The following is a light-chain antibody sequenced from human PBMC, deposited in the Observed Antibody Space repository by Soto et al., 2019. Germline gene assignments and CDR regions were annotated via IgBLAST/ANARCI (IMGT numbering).Light chain of an antibody. CDR2: KIS. CDR1: QILVHSDGDTY. CDR3: MQQTQFPFT. V-gene: IGKV2-24*01. J-gene: IGKJ4*01. Sequence: DIVMTQTPLSSPVTLGQPASISCRSSQILVHSDGDTYLNWLQQRPGQPPRLLIYKISKRFSGVPDRFTGSGAGTDFTLKISRVAAEDVGTYYCMQQTQFPFTFGGGTKVEIK.